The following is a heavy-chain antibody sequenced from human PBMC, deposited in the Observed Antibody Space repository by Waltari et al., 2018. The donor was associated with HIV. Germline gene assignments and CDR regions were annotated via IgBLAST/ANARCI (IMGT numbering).Heavy chain of an antibody. D-gene: IGHD1-26*01. CDR1: GYNFTGYY. J-gene: IGHJ4*02. CDR3: ARDGVGDAAFDY. Sequence: QVQLLQSGPEVRKPGASVKVSCRASGYNFTGYYMHWVRQAPGQGLEWMGLINPNSGNTHLAQKFKGKVTMTRVTSIRTAYLEMRRLKSDDTAIYYCARDGVGDAAFDYWGQGTLVTVS. CDR2: INPNSGNT. V-gene: IGHV1-2*06.